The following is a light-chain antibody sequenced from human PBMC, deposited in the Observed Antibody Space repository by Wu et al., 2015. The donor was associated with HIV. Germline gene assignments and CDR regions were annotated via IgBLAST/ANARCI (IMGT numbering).Light chain of an antibody. Sequence: EIVLTQSPATLSLSPGERATLSCRASQSVSRYLAWYQQKPGQAPRLLIYDVSNRATGIPARFSGSGSGTDFTLTISSLEPEDFAVYYCQQGSTWPLTFGQGTRLEIK. CDR2: DVS. V-gene: IGKV3-11*01. CDR3: QQGSTWPLT. J-gene: IGKJ5*01. CDR1: QSVSRY.